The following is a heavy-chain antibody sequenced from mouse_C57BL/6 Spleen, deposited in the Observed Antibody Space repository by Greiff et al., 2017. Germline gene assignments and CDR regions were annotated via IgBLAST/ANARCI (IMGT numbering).Heavy chain of an antibody. CDR1: GYAFSSSW. Sequence: VQLVESGPELVKPGASVKISCKASGYAFSSSWMNWVKQRPGKGLEWIGRIYPGDGDTNYNGKFKGKATLTADKSSSTAYMQLSSLTSEDSAVYFCANYGSRSYYFDYWGQGTTLTVSS. D-gene: IGHD1-1*01. CDR3: ANYGSRSYYFDY. V-gene: IGHV1-82*01. CDR2: IYPGDGDT. J-gene: IGHJ2*01.